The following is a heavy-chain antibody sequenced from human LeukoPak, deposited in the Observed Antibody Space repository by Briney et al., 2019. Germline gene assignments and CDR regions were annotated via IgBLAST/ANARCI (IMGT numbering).Heavy chain of an antibody. CDR1: GFTFSSYA. D-gene: IGHD3-10*01. V-gene: IGHV3-23*01. CDR3: ANQLLCFGKLL. Sequence: GGSLRLFCAASGFTFSSYAMSWVRQAPGKGLEWVLAISGSGGSTYYADAVKGRFTISRNNSKNTLYMQMNSLRAEDTAVYHCANQLLCFGKLLWGQGTLVTVSS. CDR2: ISGSGGST. J-gene: IGHJ4*02.